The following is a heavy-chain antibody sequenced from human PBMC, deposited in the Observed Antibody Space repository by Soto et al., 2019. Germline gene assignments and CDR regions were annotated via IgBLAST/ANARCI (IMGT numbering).Heavy chain of an antibody. CDR3: ARGKYSSSWEQNPKKYYFDY. J-gene: IGHJ4*02. CDR2: INHSGST. Sequence: PSGTLSLTCAVYGGSFSGYYCSWIRHPPGKGLEWIGEINHSGSTNYNPSLKSRVTISVDTSKNQFSLKLCSVTAADTAVYYCARGKYSSSWEQNPKKYYFDYWGQGTLVTVSS. CDR1: GGSFSGYY. D-gene: IGHD6-13*01. V-gene: IGHV4-34*01.